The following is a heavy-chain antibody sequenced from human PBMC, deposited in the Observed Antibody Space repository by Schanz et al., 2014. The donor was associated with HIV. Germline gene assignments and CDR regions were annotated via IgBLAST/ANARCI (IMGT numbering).Heavy chain of an antibody. CDR2: VSRSGANT. CDR3: STSGYYPPDL. Sequence: EVQLVESGGGVVQPGRSLRLSCAASGFTFSSYGMHWVRQAPGKGLEWLAGVSRSGANTYYADSVKGRFTISRDNSENTLFLQVNSLRAEDTAVYYCSTSGYYPPDLWGRGTLVTVSS. D-gene: IGHD3-3*01. J-gene: IGHJ2*01. V-gene: IGHV3-23*04. CDR1: GFTFSSYG.